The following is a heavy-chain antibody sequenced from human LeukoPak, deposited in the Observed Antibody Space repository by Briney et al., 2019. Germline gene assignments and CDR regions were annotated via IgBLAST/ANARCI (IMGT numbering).Heavy chain of an antibody. V-gene: IGHV4-59*01. J-gene: IGHJ4*02. D-gene: IGHD6-19*01. CDR2: IYYSGST. Sequence: MPSETLSLTCTVSGGSISSYYWSWIRQPPGKGLEWIGYIYYSGSTNYNPSLKSRVTISVDTSKNQFSLKLSSVTAADTAVYYCARVSAVAGRTFDYWGQGTLVTVSS. CDR3: ARVSAVAGRTFDY. CDR1: GGSISSYY.